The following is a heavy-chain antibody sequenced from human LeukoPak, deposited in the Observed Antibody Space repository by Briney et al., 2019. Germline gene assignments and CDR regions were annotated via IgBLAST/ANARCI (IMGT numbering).Heavy chain of an antibody. CDR1: GVTVSSNY. V-gene: IGHV3-53*01. D-gene: IGHD5-18*01. Sequence: PGGSLRLSCAASGVTVSSNYMSWVRQAPGKGLEWVSLIYSGGSTYYADSVKGRFTISRDNSKNTLYLQMNSLKAEDTAVYYCARVVDTAMVFDYWGQGTLVTVSS. CDR2: IYSGGST. J-gene: IGHJ4*02. CDR3: ARVVDTAMVFDY.